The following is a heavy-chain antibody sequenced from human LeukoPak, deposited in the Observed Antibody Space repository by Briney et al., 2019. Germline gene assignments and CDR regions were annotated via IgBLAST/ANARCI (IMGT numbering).Heavy chain of an antibody. J-gene: IGHJ4*02. CDR1: GGSVSSGSYY. D-gene: IGHD6-13*01. CDR3: ARGVSAAGHLFDY. Sequence: SETLSLTCTVSGGSVSSGSYYWSWIRQPPGKGLEWIGYIYYSGSTNYNPSLKSRVTISVDTSKNQFSLKLSSVTAADTAVYYCARGVSAAGHLFDYWGQGTLVTVSS. CDR2: IYYSGST. V-gene: IGHV4-61*01.